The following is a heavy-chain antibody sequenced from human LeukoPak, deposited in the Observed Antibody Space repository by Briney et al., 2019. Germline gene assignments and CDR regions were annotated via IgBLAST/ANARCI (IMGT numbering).Heavy chain of an antibody. CDR3: ASNSGSSGGY. V-gene: IGHV3-33*01. CDR2: IWFDGSNT. J-gene: IGHJ4*02. Sequence: GRSLRLSCAASGFTFGSYTMHWVRQAPGKGLEWVAVIWFDGSNTYYADSVKGRFTISRDNSKNTLYLQMNSLRAEDTASYYCASNSGSSGGYWGQGTLVTVSS. D-gene: IGHD1-26*01. CDR1: GFTFGSYT.